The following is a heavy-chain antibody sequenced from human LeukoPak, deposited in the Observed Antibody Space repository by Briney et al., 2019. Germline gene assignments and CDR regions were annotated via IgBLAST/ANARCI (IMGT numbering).Heavy chain of an antibody. CDR3: ARGTNSEGFDY. Sequence: GGSLRLSCAASGFTVSSNYMSWVRQAPGKGLEWVSVIYSGGSTYYADSVKGRFTISRGNSKNTLYLQMNSLRAEDTAVYYCARGTNSEGFDYGGQGTLVTASP. J-gene: IGHJ4*02. V-gene: IGHV3-53*05. CDR1: GFTVSSNY. CDR2: IYSGGST.